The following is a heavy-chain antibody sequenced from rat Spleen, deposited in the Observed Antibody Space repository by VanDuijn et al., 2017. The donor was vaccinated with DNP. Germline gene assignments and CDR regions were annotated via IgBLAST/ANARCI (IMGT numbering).Heavy chain of an antibody. CDR3: AREITGMTLDY. J-gene: IGHJ2*01. CDR1: GFTFSSFP. Sequence: EVQLVESGGGLVQPGGSMKLSCAVPGFTFSSFPMAWVRQAPMKGLEWVATISTSGGSTYHRDSLKGRFTISRDTAKSTLYLQMDSLRSEDTATYFCAREITGMTLDYWGQGVMVTVSS. D-gene: IGHD1-7*01. CDR2: ISTSGGST. V-gene: IGHV5-46*01.